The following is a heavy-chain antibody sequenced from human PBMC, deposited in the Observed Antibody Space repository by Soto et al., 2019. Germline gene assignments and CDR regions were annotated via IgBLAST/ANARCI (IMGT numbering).Heavy chain of an antibody. CDR3: ARGKRGCSGGSCYRALGAFDI. CDR1: GFTFSSYD. Sequence: VGSLRLSCAASGFTFSSYDMHWVRQATGKGLEWVSAIGTAGDTYYPGSVKGRFTISRENAKNSLYLQMNSLRAGDTAVYYCARGKRGCSGGSCYRALGAFDIWGQGTMVPVSS. D-gene: IGHD2-15*01. V-gene: IGHV3-13*01. J-gene: IGHJ3*02. CDR2: IGTAGDT.